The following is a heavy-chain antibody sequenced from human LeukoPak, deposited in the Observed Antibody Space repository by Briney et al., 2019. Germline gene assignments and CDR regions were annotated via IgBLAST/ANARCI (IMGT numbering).Heavy chain of an antibody. CDR3: ARDKVVRLQEYYYYGMDV. CDR1: GFTLSSYA. CDR2: TSYDGSNK. V-gene: IGHV3-30-3*01. J-gene: IGHJ6*01. D-gene: IGHD3-16*01. Sequence: GRSLRLSCAASGFTLSSYAMHWVRQAPGKGLEWVAVTSYDGSNKHYADAVKGRFTISRDNSKNTLYVQMNSLRAEDTAVYYCARDKVVRLQEYYYYGMDVRGQGTTVTVSS.